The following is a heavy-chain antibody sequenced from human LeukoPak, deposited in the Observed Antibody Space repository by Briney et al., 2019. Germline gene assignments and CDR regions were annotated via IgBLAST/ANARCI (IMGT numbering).Heavy chain of an antibody. CDR2: ISSSSSTI. CDR1: GFTFSSYS. D-gene: IGHD2-15*01. CDR3: ARVTQELSGGSFEFDY. V-gene: IGHV3-48*01. J-gene: IGHJ4*02. Sequence: GGSLRLSCAASGFTFSSYSMNWVRQAPGKGLEWVSYISSSSSTIYYADSVKGRFTISRDNAKNSLYLQMNSLRAEDTAVYYCARVTQELSGGSFEFDYWGQGTLVTVSS.